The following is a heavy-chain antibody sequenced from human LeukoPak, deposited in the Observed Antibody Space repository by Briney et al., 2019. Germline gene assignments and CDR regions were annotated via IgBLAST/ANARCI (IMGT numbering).Heavy chain of an antibody. Sequence: SETLSLTCTVSGGSISSGGYYWSWIRQPPGKGLEWIGYIYHSGSTYYNPSLKSRVTISVDTSKNQFSLKLSSVTAADTAVYYCARSSILLREGFDFWGQGTLVTVSS. CDR3: ARSSILLREGFDF. V-gene: IGHV4-30-2*02. J-gene: IGHJ4*02. D-gene: IGHD2/OR15-2a*01. CDR2: IYHSGST. CDR1: GGSISSGGYY.